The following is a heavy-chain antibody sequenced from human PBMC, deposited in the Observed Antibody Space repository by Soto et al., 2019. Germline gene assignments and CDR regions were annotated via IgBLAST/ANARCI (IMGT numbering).Heavy chain of an antibody. Sequence: SETLSLTXAVYGGSFSGYYWSWIRQPPGKGLEWIGEINHSGSTNYNPSLKSRVTISVDTSKNQFSLKLSSVTAADTAVYYCARVRDYVWGSYRYPYAFDYWGQGTLVTVSS. CDR1: GGSFSGYY. J-gene: IGHJ4*02. CDR2: INHSGST. D-gene: IGHD3-16*02. CDR3: ARVRDYVWGSYRYPYAFDY. V-gene: IGHV4-34*01.